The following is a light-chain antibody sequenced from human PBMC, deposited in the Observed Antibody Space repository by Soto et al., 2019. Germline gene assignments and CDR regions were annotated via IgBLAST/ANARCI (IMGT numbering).Light chain of an antibody. Sequence: DIVLTQSPATLSLSPGERATLSCRASQSVSSNLAWYQQKPGQAPRLLIYGASNRATGVPARFSGSGSGTDFTLTISSLESEDFAVYYCQQRSIWPPRITFGQGTRLEI. V-gene: IGKV3-11*01. J-gene: IGKJ5*01. CDR2: GAS. CDR3: QQRSIWPPRIT. CDR1: QSVSSN.